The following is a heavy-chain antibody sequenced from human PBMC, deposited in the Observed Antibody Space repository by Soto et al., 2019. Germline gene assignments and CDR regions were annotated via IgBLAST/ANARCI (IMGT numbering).Heavy chain of an antibody. CDR1: GGSISSGDYY. CDR2: IYYSGST. J-gene: IGHJ4*02. V-gene: IGHV4-30-4*01. Sequence: KSSETLSLTCTVSGGSISSGDYYWSWIRQPPGKGLEWIGYIYYSGSTYYNPSLKSRVTISVDTSKNQFSLKLSSVTAADTAVYYCARVRVDYYDSSGYYFFDYWGQGTLVTVSS. CDR3: ARVRVDYYDSSGYYFFDY. D-gene: IGHD3-22*01.